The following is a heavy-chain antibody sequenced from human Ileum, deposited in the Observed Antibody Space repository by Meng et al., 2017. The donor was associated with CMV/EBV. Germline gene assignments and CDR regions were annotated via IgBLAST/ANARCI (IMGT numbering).Heavy chain of an antibody. J-gene: IGHJ4*02. CDR2: IRYDGDNK. CDR1: GFTFSDYG. Sequence: QMQRVEAGGGGVQPGGSLRLSCAASGFTFSDYGMHWIRQAPGKGLEWVAFIRYDGDNKYYADSVKGRFTISRDNFNNMLYLQMNSLRTEDTAVYYCTKDQVLLWGQGTLVTVSS. V-gene: IGHV3-30*02. CDR3: TKDQVLL. D-gene: IGHD3-10*01.